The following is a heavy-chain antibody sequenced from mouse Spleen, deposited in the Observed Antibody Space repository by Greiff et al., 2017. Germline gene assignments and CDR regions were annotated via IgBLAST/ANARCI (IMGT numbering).Heavy chain of an antibody. CDR3: AREDGYYFYAMDY. CDR1: GYTFTDYA. Sequence: QVQLQQSGAELVRPGVSVKISCKGSGYTFTDYAMHWVKQSHAKSLEWIGVISTYYGDASYNQKFKGKATMTVDKSSSTAYMELARLTSEDSAIYYCAREDGYYFYAMDYWGQGTSVTVSS. D-gene: IGHD2-3*01. J-gene: IGHJ4*01. CDR2: ISTYYGDA. V-gene: IGHV1S137*01.